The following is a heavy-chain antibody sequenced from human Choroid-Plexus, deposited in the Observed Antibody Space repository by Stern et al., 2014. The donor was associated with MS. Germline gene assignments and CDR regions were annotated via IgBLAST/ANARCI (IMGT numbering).Heavy chain of an antibody. CDR2: INPNTGGT. CDR1: GYIFTGYY. D-gene: IGHD3-3*01. J-gene: IGHJ6*02. V-gene: IGHV1-2*02. Sequence: QLVQSGAAVKKPGASVKVSCKTSGYIFTGYYIHWVRQAPGQGLEWMAWINPNTGGTKYAQKFQGRVTMSRDTSISTACVELSSLTSDDTAVYYCARDQRGITIFGVVTDYYYLGMDVWGQGTTVTVSS. CDR3: ARDQRGITIFGVVTDYYYLGMDV.